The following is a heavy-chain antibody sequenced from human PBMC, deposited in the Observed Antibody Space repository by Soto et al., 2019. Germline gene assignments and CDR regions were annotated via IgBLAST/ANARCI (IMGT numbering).Heavy chain of an antibody. V-gene: IGHV1-69*13. CDR3: ARARYSSSSSYYYYGMDV. CDR2: IIPIFGTA. Sequence: ASVKVSCKASGGTFSSYAISWVRQAPGQGLEWMGGIIPIFGTANYAQKFQGRVTITADESTSTAYMELSSLRSEDTAVYYCARARYSSSSSYYYYGMDVWGQGTTVTVSS. D-gene: IGHD6-6*01. CDR1: GGTFSSYA. J-gene: IGHJ6*02.